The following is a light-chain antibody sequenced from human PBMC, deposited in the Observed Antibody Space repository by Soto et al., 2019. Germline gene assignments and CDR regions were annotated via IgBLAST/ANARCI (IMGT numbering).Light chain of an antibody. CDR3: QQYGGSSWT. V-gene: IGKV3-20*01. CDR2: STS. CDR1: QSISISY. J-gene: IGKJ1*01. Sequence: DIVLTQSPDTLSLSPGERATLSCRASQSISISYFACYQQQPGQAPRLLIYSTSSRATGIPDMFSGSGSGTDFTLTSSKLEPGDCAVYCCQQYGGSSWTFGQGTKVEIK.